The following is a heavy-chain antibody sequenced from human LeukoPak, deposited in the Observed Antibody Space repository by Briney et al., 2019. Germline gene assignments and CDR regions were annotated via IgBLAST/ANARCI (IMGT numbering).Heavy chain of an antibody. CDR3: ARVLRYFDWLRTQTDY. J-gene: IGHJ4*02. CDR1: GFTFSSYS. V-gene: IGHV3-21*01. Sequence: PGGSLRLSCAASGFTFSSYSMNWVRQAPGKGLEWVSSISSSSSYIYYADSVKGRFTISRDNAKNSLYLQMNSLRAEDTAVYYCARVLRYFDWLRTQTDYWGQGTLVTVSS. D-gene: IGHD3-9*01. CDR2: ISSSSSYI.